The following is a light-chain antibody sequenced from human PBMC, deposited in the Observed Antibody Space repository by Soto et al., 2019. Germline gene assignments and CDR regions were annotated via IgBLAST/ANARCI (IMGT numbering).Light chain of an antibody. J-gene: IGKJ1*01. CDR2: AAS. CDR1: QSISRY. V-gene: IGKV1-39*01. CDR3: QQSYRRWT. Sequence: DIQMTQSPSSLSASAGDRVTITCRASQSISRYLNWYQQKPGKAPKLLIYAASSLQSGVPSRFSDSGSGTDFTLTISSLQAEDFASYYCQQSYRRWTFGQGTKVEIK.